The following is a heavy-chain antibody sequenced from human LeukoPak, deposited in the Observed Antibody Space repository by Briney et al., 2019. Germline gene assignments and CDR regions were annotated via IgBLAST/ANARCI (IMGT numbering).Heavy chain of an antibody. CDR3: FTGGGGH. CDR2: ITSKSDGGTT. J-gene: IGHJ3*01. Sequence: GGSLRLSCVVSDFTFTNALMRWVRQAPGKGLECVGQITSKSDGGTTDYAAPVKGRFTISRDDSKNTLFLQMNGLKTEDTGVYYCFTGGGGHWSQGTMVTVSS. V-gene: IGHV3-15*01. CDR1: DFTFTNAL. D-gene: IGHD1-26*01.